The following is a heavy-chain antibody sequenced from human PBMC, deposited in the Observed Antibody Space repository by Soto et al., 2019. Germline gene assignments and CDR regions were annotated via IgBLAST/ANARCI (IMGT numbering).Heavy chain of an antibody. Sequence: GGSLRLSCAASGFTFSSYGMHWVRQAPGKGLEWVAVIWYDGSNKYYADSVKGRFTISRDNSKNTLYLQMNSLRAEDTAVYYCARAWSGGRRTWGLDYWGQGTLVTVSS. J-gene: IGHJ4*02. CDR3: ARAWSGGRRTWGLDY. CDR1: GFTFSSYG. D-gene: IGHD2-15*01. CDR2: IWYDGSNK. V-gene: IGHV3-33*01.